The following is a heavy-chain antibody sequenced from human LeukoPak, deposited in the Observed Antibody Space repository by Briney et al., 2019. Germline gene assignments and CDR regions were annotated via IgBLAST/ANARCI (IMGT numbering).Heavy chain of an antibody. CDR3: ARDVPPRITMVRDND. V-gene: IGHV4-34*01. Sequence: SETLSLTCAVSGGSFSGYYWSWIRQPPGKGLEWLGEINYSGTTDYNPSLKSRVTISSDMSKRQISLRLSSVTAADTAVYYCARDVPPRITMVRDNDWGQGTLVTVSS. J-gene: IGHJ4*02. CDR1: GGSFSGYY. CDR2: INYSGTT. D-gene: IGHD3-10*01.